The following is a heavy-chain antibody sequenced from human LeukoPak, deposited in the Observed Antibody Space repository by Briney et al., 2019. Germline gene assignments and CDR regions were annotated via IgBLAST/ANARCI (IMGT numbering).Heavy chain of an antibody. D-gene: IGHD1/OR15-1a*01. CDR1: GYTFTSYG. CDR2: MNPNSGNT. Sequence: ASVKVSCKASGYTFTSYGISWVRQAPGQGLEWMGWMNPNSGNTGYAQKFQGRVTMTRNTSISTAYMELSRLRSDDTAVYYCARDPDGEHHWGQGTLVTVSS. CDR3: ARDPDGEHH. V-gene: IGHV1-8*02. J-gene: IGHJ4*02.